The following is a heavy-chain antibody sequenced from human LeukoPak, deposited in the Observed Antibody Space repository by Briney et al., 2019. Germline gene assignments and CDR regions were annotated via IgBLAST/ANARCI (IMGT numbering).Heavy chain of an antibody. CDR2: ISAYNVNT. D-gene: IGHD6-19*01. J-gene: IGHJ4*02. V-gene: IGHV1-18*01. CDR1: GYTFTSYG. Sequence: ASVKVSCKASGYTFTSYGISWVRQAPGHGLEWMGWISAYNVNTNYAQKLQGRVTMTTDTSTSTAYMELRSLRSDDTAVYYCARVWVAVAGYGFDYWGQGTLVTVSS. CDR3: ARVWVAVAGYGFDY.